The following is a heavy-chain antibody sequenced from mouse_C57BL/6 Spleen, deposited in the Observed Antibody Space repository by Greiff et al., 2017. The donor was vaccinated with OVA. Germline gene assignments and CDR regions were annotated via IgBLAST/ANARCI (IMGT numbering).Heavy chain of an antibody. V-gene: IGHV5-9-1*02. CDR2: ISSGGDYI. CDR1: GFTFSSYA. Sequence: EVQRVESGEGLVKPGGSLKLSCAASGFTFSSYAMSWVRQTPEKRLEWVAYISSGGDYIYYADTVKGRFTISRDNARNTLYLQMSSLKSEDTAMYYCTRDLGNWGYFDYWGQGTTLTVSS. CDR3: TRDLGNWGYFDY. J-gene: IGHJ2*01. D-gene: IGHD4-1*01.